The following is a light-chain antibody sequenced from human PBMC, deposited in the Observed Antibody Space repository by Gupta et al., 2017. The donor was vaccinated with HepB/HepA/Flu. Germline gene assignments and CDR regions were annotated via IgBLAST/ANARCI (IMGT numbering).Light chain of an antibody. Sequence: DIVMTQSPDSLAVSLGERATINCKSSQSVLYSSNNKNYLAWYQQKPGQPPKLLIYWASTRESGVPDRFSGSGSGTDFTLTISSLQAEDVAVYYCQQDYSIPLTFGQGTKVEIK. CDR3: QQDYSIPLT. V-gene: IGKV4-1*01. CDR2: WAS. J-gene: IGKJ1*01. CDR1: QSVLYSSNNKNY.